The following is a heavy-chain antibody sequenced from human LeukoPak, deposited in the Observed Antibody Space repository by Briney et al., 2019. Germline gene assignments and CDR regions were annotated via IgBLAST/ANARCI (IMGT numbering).Heavy chain of an antibody. Sequence: SETLSLTCTVSGGSISSSSYYWGWIRQPPGKGLEWIGSIYYSGSTYYNPSLKSRGTISVDTSKNQFSLRLSSVTAADTAVYYCARLDIAAAGTLYDAFDIWGQGTMVTVSS. CDR2: IYYSGST. V-gene: IGHV4-39*01. CDR3: ARLDIAAAGTLYDAFDI. D-gene: IGHD6-13*01. J-gene: IGHJ3*02. CDR1: GGSISSSSYY.